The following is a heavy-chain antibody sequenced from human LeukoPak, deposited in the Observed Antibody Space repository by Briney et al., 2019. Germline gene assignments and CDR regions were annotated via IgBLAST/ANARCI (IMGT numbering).Heavy chain of an antibody. CDR2: VYYSGST. CDR3: ARGSGSSGYWY. CDR1: GGSISSYY. D-gene: IGHD3-22*01. V-gene: IGHV4-59*01. J-gene: IGHJ4*02. Sequence: SETLSLTRTVSGGSISSYYWSWIRQPPGKGLEWIGYVYYSGSTNYNPSLKSRVTISVDTSKNQFSLKLSSVTAADTAVYYCARGSGSSGYWYWGQGTLVTVSS.